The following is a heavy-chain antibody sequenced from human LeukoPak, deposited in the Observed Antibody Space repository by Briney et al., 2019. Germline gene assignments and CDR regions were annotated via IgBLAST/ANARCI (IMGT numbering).Heavy chain of an antibody. CDR3: ARGRYCSSTSCYRDYYYGMDV. CDR2: IIPIFGIA. D-gene: IGHD2-2*02. CDR1: GYTFTSYG. Sequence: SVKVSCKASGYTFTSYGISWVRQAPGQGLEWMGRIIPIFGIANYAQKFQGRVTITADKSTSTAYMELSSLRSEDTAVYYCARGRYCSSTSCYRDYYYGMDVWGQGTTVTVSS. V-gene: IGHV1-69*04. J-gene: IGHJ6*02.